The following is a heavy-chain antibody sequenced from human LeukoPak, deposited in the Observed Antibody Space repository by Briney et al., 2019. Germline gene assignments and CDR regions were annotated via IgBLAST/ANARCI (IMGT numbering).Heavy chain of an antibody. Sequence: RESLRLSCAASGFTFSVTWMSWVRQAPGRGLEWVGRFKSKAAGGTTDYAAPVAGRFTISRDDSKNMLYLQMNSLKTEDTAVYYCTRGAPQADVFDIWGQGTMVTVSS. J-gene: IGHJ3*02. CDR1: GFTFSVTW. D-gene: IGHD1-26*01. CDR3: TRGAPQADVFDI. CDR2: FKSKAAGGTT. V-gene: IGHV3-15*01.